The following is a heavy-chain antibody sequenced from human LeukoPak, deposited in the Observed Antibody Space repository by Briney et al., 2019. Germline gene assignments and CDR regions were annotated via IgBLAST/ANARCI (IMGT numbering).Heavy chain of an antibody. D-gene: IGHD3-10*01. CDR2: IYHSGST. J-gene: IGHJ5*02. CDR3: ARDSGTTGEVKFDP. Sequence: SETLSLTCTVSGYSISSGYYWGWIRQPPGKGLEWIGSIYHSGSTYYNPSLKSRVTISVDTSKNQFSLKLSSVTAADTAVYYCARDSGTTGEVKFDPWGQGTLVTVSS. V-gene: IGHV4-38-2*02. CDR1: GYSISSGYY.